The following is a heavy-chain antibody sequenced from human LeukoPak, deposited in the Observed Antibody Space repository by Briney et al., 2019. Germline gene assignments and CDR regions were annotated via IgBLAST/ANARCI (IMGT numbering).Heavy chain of an antibody. D-gene: IGHD2-2*01. CDR2: IKSNSDTI. CDR3: ARERGYCSGTTCYGFDY. CDR1: GFDFNIYS. J-gene: IGHJ4*02. V-gene: IGHV3-48*01. Sequence: QSGGSLRLSCAASGFDFNIYSMDWVRQAPGKGLEWVAYIKSNSDTIYYADSVKGRFTISRDNVKNSLYLQMNSLRAEDTAVYYCARERGYCSGTTCYGFDYWGQGTLVTVSS.